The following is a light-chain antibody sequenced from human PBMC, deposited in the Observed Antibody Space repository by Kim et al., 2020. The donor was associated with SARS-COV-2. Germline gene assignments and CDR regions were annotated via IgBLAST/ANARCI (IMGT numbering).Light chain of an antibody. Sequence: QSITISRTGTSSDVGSYNLVSWYQQHPGKAPKLMIYEVSKRPSGVSNRFSGSKSGNTASLTISGLQAEDEADYYCCSYAGSSTFVVFGGGTQLTVL. CDR2: EVS. CDR1: SSDVGSYNL. J-gene: IGLJ2*01. V-gene: IGLV2-23*02. CDR3: CSYAGSSTFVV.